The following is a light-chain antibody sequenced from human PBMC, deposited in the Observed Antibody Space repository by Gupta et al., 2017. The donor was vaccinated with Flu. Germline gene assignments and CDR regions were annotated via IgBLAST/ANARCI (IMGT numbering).Light chain of an antibody. V-gene: IGKV1-5*03. CDR1: QSISTW. CDR3: QQDKTYSGT. Sequence: DIQMTQSPASLSASVGDRVTITCRASQSISTWLAWYQQKPGEAPKLLIYHASNLESGVPSRFSGSGSGTDFTLTISNLQSVDFATYYCQQDKTYSGTFGQGTKVEV. J-gene: IGKJ1*01. CDR2: HAS.